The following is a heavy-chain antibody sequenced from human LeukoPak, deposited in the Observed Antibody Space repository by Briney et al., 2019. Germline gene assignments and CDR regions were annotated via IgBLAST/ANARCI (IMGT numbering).Heavy chain of an antibody. CDR3: AKDYEPLLGVQRWGDWFDP. J-gene: IGHJ5*02. D-gene: IGHD3-10*01. CDR2: IFYSGST. Sequence: SETLSLTCTVSGGSISTSNYYWGWIRQPPGKGLEWIGNIFYSGSTYYSPSLKSRVTISLDTSRNQFSLKLSSVTAADTAVYYCAKDYEPLLGVQRWGDWFDPWGQGTLVTVSS. V-gene: IGHV4-39*07. CDR1: GGSISTSNYY.